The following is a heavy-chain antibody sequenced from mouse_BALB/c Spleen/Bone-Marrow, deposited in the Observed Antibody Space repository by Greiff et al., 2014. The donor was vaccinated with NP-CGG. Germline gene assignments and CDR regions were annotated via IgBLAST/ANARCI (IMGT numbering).Heavy chain of an antibody. CDR3: ARSYYRYDVIVY. CDR2: INPSNGRT. D-gene: IGHD2-14*01. V-gene: IGHV1S81*02. J-gene: IGHJ3*01. Sequence: QVQLKESGAELVKPGASVKLSCKASGYTFTSYWMHWVKQRPGQGLEWIGEINPSNGRTNYNEKFKSKATLTADKSSSTAYMQLSSLTSEDSAVYYCARSYYRYDVIVYWGQGTLVTVSA. CDR1: GYTFTSYW.